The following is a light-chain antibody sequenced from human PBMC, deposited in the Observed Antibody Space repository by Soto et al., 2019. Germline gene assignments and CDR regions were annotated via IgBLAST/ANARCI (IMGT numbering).Light chain of an antibody. V-gene: IGKV3D-15*01. J-gene: IGKJ5*01. CDR1: QSVRTY. CDR2: GIS. CDR3: QQHGQWPIT. Sequence: ELVIKQSPAPPSVSPGERSTLSCRASQSVRTYLAWYQQTPDQAHRLRIYGISKRATDIPDRFSGSGAGTESTLTISSLQPEDFATYYCQQHGQWPITFGQGTRLEI.